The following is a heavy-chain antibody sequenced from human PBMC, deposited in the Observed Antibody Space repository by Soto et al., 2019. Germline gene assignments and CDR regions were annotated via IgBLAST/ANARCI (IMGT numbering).Heavy chain of an antibody. V-gene: IGHV3-23*01. Sequence: PGGSLRLSCAASGCTFSSYAMSWVRQAPGKGLEWVSAISGSGGSTYYADSVKGRFTISRDNSKNTLYLQMNSLRAEDTAVYYCAKSGYGNYYYYYMDVWGKGTTVTVSS. J-gene: IGHJ6*03. D-gene: IGHD5-12*01. CDR2: ISGSGGST. CDR3: AKSGYGNYYYYYMDV. CDR1: GCTFSSYA.